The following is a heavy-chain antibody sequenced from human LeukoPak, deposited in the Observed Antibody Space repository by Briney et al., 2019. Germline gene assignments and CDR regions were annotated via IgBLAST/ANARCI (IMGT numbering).Heavy chain of an antibody. V-gene: IGHV1-69*13. CDR3: ARGVNWNYGNFDY. CDR2: IIPIFGTA. Sequence: SVKVSCKASGGTFSSYAISWVRQAPGQGLEWMGGIIPIFGTANYAQKFQGRVTITADESTSTAYMELSSLRSEDTAVYYCARGVNWNYGNFDYWGQGTLVSVSS. D-gene: IGHD1-7*01. CDR1: GGTFSSYA. J-gene: IGHJ4*02.